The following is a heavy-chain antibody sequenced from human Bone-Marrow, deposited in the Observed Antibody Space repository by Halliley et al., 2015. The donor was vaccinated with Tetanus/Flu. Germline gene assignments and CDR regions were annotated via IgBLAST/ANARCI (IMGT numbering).Heavy chain of an antibody. Sequence: WVAVISYEGSQKYYADSVKGRFTISRDNSKDTLYLQMNSLRAEDTAVYYCAKPGPLEWLFYFDSWGHGTLVTVSS. V-gene: IGHV3-30*18. CDR2: ISYEGSQK. D-gene: IGHD3-3*01. J-gene: IGHJ4*01. CDR3: AKPGPLEWLFYFDS.